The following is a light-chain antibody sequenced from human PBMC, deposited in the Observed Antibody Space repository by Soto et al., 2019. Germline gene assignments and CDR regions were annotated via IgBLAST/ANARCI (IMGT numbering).Light chain of an antibody. Sequence: QSALTQPASVSGSPGQSITISCTGTSSDVGGYNSVSWYQHHPGKAPKLMIYNVSNRPSGVSNRFSGSKSGNTASLTISGLQAEDEADYYCSSYTSSSTYVFGTGTSSPS. CDR3: SSYTSSSTYV. CDR2: NVS. CDR1: SSDVGGYNS. V-gene: IGLV2-14*03. J-gene: IGLJ1*01.